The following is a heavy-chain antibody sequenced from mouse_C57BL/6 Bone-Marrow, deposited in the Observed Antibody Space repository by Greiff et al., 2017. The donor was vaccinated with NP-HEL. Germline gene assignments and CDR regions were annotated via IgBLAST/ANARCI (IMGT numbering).Heavy chain of an antibody. CDR2: IDPEDGDT. CDR1: GFNIKDYY. CDR3: AGRGGSSISYAMDY. J-gene: IGHJ4*01. V-gene: IGHV14-2*01. D-gene: IGHD1-1*01. Sequence: EVQGVESGAELVKPGASVKLSCTASGFNIKDYYMHWVKQRTEQGLEWIGRIDPEDGDTKYAPKFQGKATITADTSSNTAYLQLSSLTAEDSAVYYCAGRGGSSISYAMDYWGQGTSVTVSS.